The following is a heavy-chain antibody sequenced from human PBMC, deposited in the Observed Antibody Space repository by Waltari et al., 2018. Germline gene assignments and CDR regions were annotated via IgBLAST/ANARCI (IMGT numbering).Heavy chain of an antibody. V-gene: IGHV3-30*18. CDR1: GFTFSSYG. CDR2: ISYDGSNK. CDR3: AKALAPYSSGGYTGY. J-gene: IGHJ4*02. Sequence: QVQLVESGGGVVQPGRSLRLSCAASGFTFSSYGMHWVRQAPGKGLEWVAVISYDGSNKYYADSVKGRFTISRDNSKNTLYLQMNSLRAEDTAVYYCAKALAPYSSGGYTGYWGQGTLVTVSP. D-gene: IGHD6-19*01.